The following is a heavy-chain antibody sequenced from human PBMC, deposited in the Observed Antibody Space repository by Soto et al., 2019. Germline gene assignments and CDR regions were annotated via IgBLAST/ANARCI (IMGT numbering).Heavy chain of an antibody. Sequence: VGSLRLSCASSGFTFTNYNMNWVRQAPGKGLEWVSSINSRSDYIFYAGSVKGRFTTSRDNAKNSLYLQMSSLKVDDTGVYYCSGGGGGRRPHRIDDWGHGTLVTVSS. D-gene: IGHD3-16*01. CDR3: SGGGGGRRPHRIDD. CDR1: GFTFTNYN. V-gene: IGHV3-21*01. J-gene: IGHJ4*01. CDR2: INSRSDYI.